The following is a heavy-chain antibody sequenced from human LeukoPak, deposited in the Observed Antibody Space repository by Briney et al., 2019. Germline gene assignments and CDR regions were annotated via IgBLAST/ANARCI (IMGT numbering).Heavy chain of an antibody. CDR1: GFTCSSYW. CDR3: AREWNYYGSGIMDV. CDR2: IKQDGGEK. V-gene: IGHV3-7*01. J-gene: IGHJ6*04. D-gene: IGHD3-10*01. Sequence: GGSLRLSCAASGFTCSSYWMSWVRQAPGKGLVWVANIKQDGGEKYYVGSVKGRFTVSRDNAKNSLYLQMNSLRAEDTAVYYCAREWNYYGSGIMDVWGKGTTVTVSS.